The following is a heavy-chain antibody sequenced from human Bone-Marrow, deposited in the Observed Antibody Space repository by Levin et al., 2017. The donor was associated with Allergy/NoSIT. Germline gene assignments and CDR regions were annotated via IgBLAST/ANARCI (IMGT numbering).Heavy chain of an antibody. CDR1: GGSINTGDTYY. D-gene: IGHD1-1*01. CDR3: ARGRHLISTGTGNWFDP. J-gene: IGHJ5*02. V-gene: IGHV4-39*07. CDR2: VYTDDIT. Sequence: KSSETLSLTCTVSGGSINTGDTYYWAWIRQPPGKGLEWIASVYTDDITFYNESLKSRVTIGQDPPKNQVSLTLTSVTAADTALYYCARGRHLISTGTGNWFDPWGQGTLVIVAS.